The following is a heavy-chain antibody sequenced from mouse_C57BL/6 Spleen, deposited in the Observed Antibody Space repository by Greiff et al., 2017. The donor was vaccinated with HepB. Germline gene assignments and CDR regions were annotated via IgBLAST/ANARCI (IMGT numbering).Heavy chain of an antibody. V-gene: IGHV5-6*01. CDR3: ARGDLGRGDY. J-gene: IGHJ2*01. CDR2: ISSGGSYT. D-gene: IGHD4-1*01. CDR1: GFTFSSYG. Sequence: EVQGVESGGDLVKPGGSLKLSCAASGFTFSSYGMSWVRQTPDKRLEWVATISSGGSYTYYPDSVKGRFTISRDNAKNTLYLQMSSLKSEDTAMYYCARGDLGRGDYWGQGTTLTVSS.